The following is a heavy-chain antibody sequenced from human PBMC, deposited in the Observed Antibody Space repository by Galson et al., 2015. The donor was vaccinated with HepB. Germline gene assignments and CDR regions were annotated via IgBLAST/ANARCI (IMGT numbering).Heavy chain of an antibody. J-gene: IGHJ6*03. Sequence: SLRLSCAASGFTFSSYSMNWVRQAPGKGLEWVSSISSSSSYIYYADSVKGRFTISRDNAKNSLYLQMNSLRAEDTAVYYCARGEIDGLQYYYYYYYMDVWGKGTTVTVSS. CDR3: ARGEIDGLQYYYYYYYMDV. D-gene: IGHD1-26*01. CDR1: GFTFSSYS. V-gene: IGHV3-21*01. CDR2: ISSSSSYI.